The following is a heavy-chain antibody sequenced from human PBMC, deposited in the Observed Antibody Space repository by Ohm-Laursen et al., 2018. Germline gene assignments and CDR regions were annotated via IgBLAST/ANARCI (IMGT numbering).Heavy chain of an antibody. Sequence: SQTLSLTCAVYGGSFSGYYWSWIRQPPGKGLEWIGEINHSGSTNYNPSLKSRVTISVDTSKNQFSLKLSSVTAADTAVYYCAGGFAGTEYWGQGTLVTVSS. CDR3: AGGFAGTEY. V-gene: IGHV4-34*01. D-gene: IGHD6-13*01. J-gene: IGHJ4*02. CDR1: GGSFSGYY. CDR2: INHSGST.